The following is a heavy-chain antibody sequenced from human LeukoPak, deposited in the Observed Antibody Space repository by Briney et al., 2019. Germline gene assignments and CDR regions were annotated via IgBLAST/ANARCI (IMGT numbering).Heavy chain of an antibody. CDR2: IIPIFGTA. Sequence: ASVKVSCKASGGTFSSHAISWVRQAPGQGLEWMGRIIPIFGTANYAQKFQGRVTITTDESTSTAYMELSSLRSEDTAVYYCAREEVTVTTKPFDYWGQGTLVTVSS. D-gene: IGHD4-17*01. V-gene: IGHV1-69*05. CDR3: AREEVTVTTKPFDY. CDR1: GGTFSSHA. J-gene: IGHJ4*02.